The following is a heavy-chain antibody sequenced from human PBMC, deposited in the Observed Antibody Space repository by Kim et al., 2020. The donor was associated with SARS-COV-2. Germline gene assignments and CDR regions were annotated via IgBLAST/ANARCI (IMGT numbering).Heavy chain of an antibody. CDR2: INHSGST. CDR1: GGSFSGYY. D-gene: IGHD2-8*01. CDR3: ARCPTWGVRGMDV. J-gene: IGHJ6*02. Sequence: SETLSLTCAVYGGSFSGYYWSWIRQPPGKGLEWIGEINHSGSTNYNPSLKSRVTISVDTSKNQFSLKLSSVTAADTAVYYCARCPTWGVRGMDVWGQGTTVTVSS. V-gene: IGHV4-34*01.